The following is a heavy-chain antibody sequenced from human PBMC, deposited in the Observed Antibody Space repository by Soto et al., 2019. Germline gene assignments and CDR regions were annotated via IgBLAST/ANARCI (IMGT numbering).Heavy chain of an antibody. CDR1: GFTFSNYA. J-gene: IGHJ4*02. V-gene: IGHV3-23*01. D-gene: IGHD2-15*01. CDR2: VGGSGDST. Sequence: EVQLLDSGGGLVQPGGSLRLSCAASGFTFSNYAMSWVRQAPGKGLEWVSGVGGSGDSTYYADSVKGRFTISRANSKDTMYLEMNSLRAEDTAVYYCAKSPLGYCSGGSCYPPHYFDYWCQGTLVTVSS. CDR3: AKSPLGYCSGGSCYPPHYFDY.